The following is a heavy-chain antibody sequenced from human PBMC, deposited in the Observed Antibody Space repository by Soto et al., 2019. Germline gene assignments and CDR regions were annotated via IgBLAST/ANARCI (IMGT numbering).Heavy chain of an antibody. J-gene: IGHJ4*02. D-gene: IGHD5-12*01. CDR2: IKQDGGAR. CDR3: ARECGGYDLS. CDR1: GFTFKNYW. Sequence: DVQLVESGGGLVLPGGSLRLSCAASGFTFKNYWMCWVRQAPGKGLEWVANIKQDGGARYYVASLNGRFTIFRDNANNALYLQMNDLRVEDTAVYYSARECGGYDLSWGQGTLGTVSS. V-gene: IGHV3-7*05.